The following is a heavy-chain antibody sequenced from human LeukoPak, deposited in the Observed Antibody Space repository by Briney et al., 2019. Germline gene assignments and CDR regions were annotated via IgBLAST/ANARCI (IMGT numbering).Heavy chain of an antibody. CDR2: ISWNSDPL. Sequence: GRSLRLSRAASGFTFNIYATHCVRHTPGKGLQWVSGISWNSDPLIYVDSVKGRFTISRDDAKNSLLLQMNRLRAEDTALYYCARRTSNCAFDIWGQGTMVTVSS. CDR1: GFTFNIYA. D-gene: IGHD6-13*01. CDR3: ARRTSNCAFDI. V-gene: IGHV3-9*01. J-gene: IGHJ3*02.